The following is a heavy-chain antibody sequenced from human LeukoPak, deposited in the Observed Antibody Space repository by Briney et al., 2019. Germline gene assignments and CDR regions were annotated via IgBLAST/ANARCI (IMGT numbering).Heavy chain of an antibody. D-gene: IGHD2-2*01. CDR1: GFTFSSYW. CDR2: ISDSGYST. CDR3: AKLVVPAATSGYFDY. V-gene: IGHV3-23*01. J-gene: IGHJ4*02. Sequence: GGSLRLSCAASGFTFSSYWMSWVRQAPGKGLEWVSGISDSGYSTYYADSVKGRFTISRDNSKTTLYLQMNSLRAEDTAVYYCAKLVVPAATSGYFDYWGQGTLVTVSS.